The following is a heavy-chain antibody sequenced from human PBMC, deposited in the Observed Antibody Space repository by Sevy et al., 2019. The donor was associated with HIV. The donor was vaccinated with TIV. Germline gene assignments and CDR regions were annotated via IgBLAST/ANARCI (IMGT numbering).Heavy chain of an antibody. CDR2: ISSSGSTI. J-gene: IGHJ6*02. V-gene: IGHV3-11*01. Sequence: GGSLRLCCAASGFTFSDYYMSWIRQAPGKGLEWVSYISSSGSTIYYADSVKGRFSISRDNAKNSLYLQMNSLRAEDTAVYYCARGEKIVVVPAAIVSYYYGMDVWGQGTTVTVSS. CDR1: GFTFSDYY. D-gene: IGHD2-2*02. CDR3: ARGEKIVVVPAAIVSYYYGMDV.